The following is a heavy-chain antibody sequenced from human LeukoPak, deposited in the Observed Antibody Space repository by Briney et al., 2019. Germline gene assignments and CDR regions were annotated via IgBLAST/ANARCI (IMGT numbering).Heavy chain of an antibody. D-gene: IGHD3-3*01. V-gene: IGHV3-23*01. Sequence: GGSLRLSCAASGFTFSGYAMSWVRQAPGKGLEWVSAISGSGGSTYYADSVKGRFTISRDNSKNTLYLQMNSLRAEDTAVYYCAKDNDFWSGFGDAFDIWGQGTMVTVSS. CDR1: GFTFSGYA. J-gene: IGHJ3*02. CDR3: AKDNDFWSGFGDAFDI. CDR2: ISGSGGST.